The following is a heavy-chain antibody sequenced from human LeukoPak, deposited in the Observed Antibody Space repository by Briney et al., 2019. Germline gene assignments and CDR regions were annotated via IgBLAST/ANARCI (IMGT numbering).Heavy chain of an antibody. D-gene: IGHD3-3*01. V-gene: IGHV4-39*01. CDR2: IYYSGST. CDR3: ASHSGRYDFWSGYYLGWFDP. Sequence: SETLSLTCTVSGGSISSSSYYWGWIRQPPGKGLEGIGSIYYSGSTYYNPSLKSRVTISVDTSKNQFSLKLSSVTAADTAVYYCASHSGRYDFWSGYYLGWFDPWGQGTLVTVSS. CDR1: GGSISSSSYY. J-gene: IGHJ5*02.